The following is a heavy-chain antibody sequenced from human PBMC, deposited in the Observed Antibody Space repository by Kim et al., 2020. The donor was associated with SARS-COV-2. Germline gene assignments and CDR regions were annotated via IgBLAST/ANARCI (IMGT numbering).Heavy chain of an antibody. Sequence: VGSLRLSCAASGFTFSSYSMNWVRQAPGKGLEWVSSISSSSSYIYYADSVKGRFTISRDNAKNSLYLQMNSLRAEDTAVYYCARDGHYDVLTGYWGDWGQGTLVTVSS. V-gene: IGHV3-21*01. J-gene: IGHJ4*02. CDR3: ARDGHYDVLTGYWGD. CDR1: GFTFSSYS. D-gene: IGHD3-9*01. CDR2: ISSSSSYI.